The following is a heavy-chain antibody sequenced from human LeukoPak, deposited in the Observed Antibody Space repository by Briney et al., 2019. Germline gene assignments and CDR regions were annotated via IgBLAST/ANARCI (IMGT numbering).Heavy chain of an antibody. J-gene: IGHJ4*02. CDR2: ISFDGTKK. D-gene: IGHD3-22*01. Sequence: LSLTCAVSGASISSSNYYWGWVRQAPGKGLEWVAIISFDGTKKYYTDSVKGRFTISRDNSKNTLYLQMNSLRPEDTALYYCAKDLYLRYYYGGSGYYYPPYFDYWGQGTLVTVSS. V-gene: IGHV3-30*18. CDR3: AKDLYLRYYYGGSGYYYPPYFDY. CDR1: GASISS.